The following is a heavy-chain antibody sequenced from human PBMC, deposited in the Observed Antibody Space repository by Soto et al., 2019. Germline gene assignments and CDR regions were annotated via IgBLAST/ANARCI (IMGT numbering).Heavy chain of an antibody. V-gene: IGHV3-7*03. CDR1: GLTFSGHW. Sequence: GGSLRLSCAASGLTFSGHWRTWVRQTPGEGRQWVAAIMPDGSETFQVDSGRGRLTTSRDNARHSRFLQMDSLRAEDKAVHYFPSPPSAISYRSVFGFWGQGTL. J-gene: IGHJ4*03. CDR3: PSPPSAISYRSVFGF. CDR2: IMPDGSET. D-gene: IGHD3-16*02.